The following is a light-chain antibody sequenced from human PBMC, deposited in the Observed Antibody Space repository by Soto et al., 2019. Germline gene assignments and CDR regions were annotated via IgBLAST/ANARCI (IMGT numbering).Light chain of an antibody. J-gene: IGKJ3*01. CDR3: QQYNNWPPFT. V-gene: IGKV3-15*01. CDR1: QPLTTN. CDR2: GAS. Sequence: EIVMTQSPATLSVSPGDTATLSCRASQPLTTNLAWYQHKPGQAPRLLIYGASTRATGIPARFSGSGSGTEFTLTISSLQSDDFAGYYCQQYNNWPPFTFGPGTKVDIK.